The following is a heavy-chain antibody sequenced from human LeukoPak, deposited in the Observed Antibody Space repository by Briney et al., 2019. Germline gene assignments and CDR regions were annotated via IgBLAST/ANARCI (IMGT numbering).Heavy chain of an antibody. CDR1: GGSISSGGYS. CDR3: ASGSSSWTGYYFDY. Sequence: SETLSLTCAVSGGSISSGGYSWSWIRQPPGKGLEWIGYIYHSGSTYYNPSLKSRVTISVDRSKNQFSLKLSSVTAADTAVYYCASGSSSWTGYYFDYWGQGTLVTVSS. V-gene: IGHV4-30-2*01. CDR2: IYHSGST. J-gene: IGHJ4*02. D-gene: IGHD6-13*01.